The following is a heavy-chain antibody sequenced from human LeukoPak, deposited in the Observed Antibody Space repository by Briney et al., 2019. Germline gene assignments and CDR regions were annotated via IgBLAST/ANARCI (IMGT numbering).Heavy chain of an antibody. D-gene: IGHD3-9*01. Sequence: GGSLRLSCAASGFTFSSYGMSWVRQAPGKGLEWVSVISGSGTNTYYADSVKGRFTISRDNAKNTLYLQMNSLRAEDTAVYYCARAGRGLRYFDWLTYDYWGQGTLVTVSS. V-gene: IGHV3-23*01. J-gene: IGHJ4*02. CDR1: GFTFSSYG. CDR2: ISGSGTNT. CDR3: ARAGRGLRYFDWLTYDY.